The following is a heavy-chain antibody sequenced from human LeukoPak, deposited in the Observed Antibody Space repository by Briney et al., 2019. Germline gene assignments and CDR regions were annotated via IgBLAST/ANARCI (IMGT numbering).Heavy chain of an antibody. D-gene: IGHD4-17*01. V-gene: IGHV3-11*04. CDR2: ISSSGSTI. J-gene: IGHJ4*02. CDR3: AGEGYGDYEGDY. Sequence: PGGSLTLSCAASGFTFSDYMSWIRQAPGKGLEWVSYISSSGSTICYADSVEGRFTISSDNAKSSLYVQMNVLRSEDTAVYYCAGEGYGDYEGDYWGQGTLVTVSS. CDR1: GFTFSDY.